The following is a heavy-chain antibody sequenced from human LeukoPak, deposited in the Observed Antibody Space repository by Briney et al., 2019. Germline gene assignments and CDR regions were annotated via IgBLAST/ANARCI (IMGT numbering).Heavy chain of an antibody. D-gene: IGHD5-18*01. CDR1: GGSISSYY. Sequence: SENLSLTCTVSGGSISSYYWNWIRQPPGKGLEWIGYIYYSGSTNYNPSLKSRVTISADTSKNQFSLKLSSVTAADTAVYYCARGGYSYGRFDYWGQGTLVTVSS. J-gene: IGHJ4*02. V-gene: IGHV4-59*01. CDR2: IYYSGST. CDR3: ARGGYSYGRFDY.